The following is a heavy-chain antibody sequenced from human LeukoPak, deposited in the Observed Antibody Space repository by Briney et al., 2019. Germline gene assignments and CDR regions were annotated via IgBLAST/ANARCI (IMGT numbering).Heavy chain of an antibody. V-gene: IGHV3-33*01. D-gene: IGHD6-13*01. Sequence: GGSLRLSCAASGFSFSAYGVHWVRQAPGKGLEWVAVIWHDGSSKDYADSVKGRFTFSRDNSKNTLYLQMNSLTVEDTAVYYCARSQSSSLIDYWGQGTLVTVPS. CDR3: ARSQSSSLIDY. CDR2: IWHDGSSK. CDR1: GFSFSAYG. J-gene: IGHJ4*02.